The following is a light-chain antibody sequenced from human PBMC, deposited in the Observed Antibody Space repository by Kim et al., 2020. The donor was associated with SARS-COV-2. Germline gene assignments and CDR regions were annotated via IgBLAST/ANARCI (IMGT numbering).Light chain of an antibody. CDR1: QSISSS. V-gene: IGKV3D-11*02. J-gene: IGKJ4*01. Sequence: EIVLTQSPATLSLSPGERATLSCRASQSISSSLAWYQQKPGQAPRLLIYDASNRATGIPARFSGSGPGTDFTLTISSLEPEDFAVYYCQHRSDFGGGTKLEI. CDR2: DAS. CDR3: QHRSD.